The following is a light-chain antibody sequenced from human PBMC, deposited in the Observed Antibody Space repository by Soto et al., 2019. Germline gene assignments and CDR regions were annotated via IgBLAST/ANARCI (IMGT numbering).Light chain of an antibody. V-gene: IGKV3-20*01. CDR3: XXXXXXXXX. CDR1: QSLSTTD. J-gene: IGKJ5*01. Sequence: PGKRATLSCRASQSLSTTDLVWYQHKSGQPPRLVIHGTFSTASGIPARFSGSGSGTDFTLTISRLEPEDSAVYYXXXXXXXXXXXGXXTRLEIQ. CDR2: GTF.